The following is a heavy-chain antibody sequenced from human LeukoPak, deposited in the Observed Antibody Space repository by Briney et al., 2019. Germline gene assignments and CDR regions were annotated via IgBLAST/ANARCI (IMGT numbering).Heavy chain of an antibody. V-gene: IGHV4-59*08. CDR3: ARHRMGVTRDFDY. CDR1: GGSISSYY. CDR2: IYDSGIT. D-gene: IGHD3-10*01. Sequence: SETLSLTCTVSGGSISSYYWSWFRQPPGKGLEWIGYIYDSGITNYNPSLKSRVTISLDTSKNQFSLKLTSVTAADTAVYYCARHRMGVTRDFDYWGQGTPVTVSS. J-gene: IGHJ4*02.